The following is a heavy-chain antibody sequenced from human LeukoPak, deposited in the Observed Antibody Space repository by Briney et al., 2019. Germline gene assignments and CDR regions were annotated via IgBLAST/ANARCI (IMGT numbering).Heavy chain of an antibody. Sequence: GGSLRLSCAASGFTFSSYAMHWVRQAPGKGLEWVSGISGSGGSTYYADSVKGRFTISRDNSKNTLYLQMNSLRAEDTAVYYCAKDSYYDPTYYFDYWGQGTLVTVSS. D-gene: IGHD3-22*01. CDR1: GFTFSSYA. CDR3: AKDSYYDPTYYFDY. CDR2: ISGSGGST. J-gene: IGHJ4*02. V-gene: IGHV3-23*01.